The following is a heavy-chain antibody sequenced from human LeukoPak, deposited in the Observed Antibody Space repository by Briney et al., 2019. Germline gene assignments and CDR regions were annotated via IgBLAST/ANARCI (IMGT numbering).Heavy chain of an antibody. Sequence: PGGSLRLSCAASGFTFSSYSMNWVRQAPGKGLEWVSFITCSSSNKYYADSVKGRFTISRDNSKNSLYLQMNSLRAEDTAVYYCARRQHRDYYYYGMDVWGQGTTVTVSS. CDR3: ARRQHRDYYYYGMDV. V-gene: IGHV3-21*01. CDR1: GFTFSSYS. D-gene: IGHD1-14*01. J-gene: IGHJ6*02. CDR2: ITCSSSNK.